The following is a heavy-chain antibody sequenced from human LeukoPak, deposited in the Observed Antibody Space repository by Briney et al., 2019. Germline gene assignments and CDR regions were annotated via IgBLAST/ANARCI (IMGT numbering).Heavy chain of an antibody. CDR2: IWYDGSNK. J-gene: IGHJ4*02. CDR3: AKDSGGSLAN. V-gene: IGHV3-33*06. Sequence: GGSLRLSCAASGFTFSSYGMHWVRQAPGKGLEWVAVIWYDGSNKYYADSVKGRFTISRDNSKNTLYLQMNSLRVEDTAVYYCAKDSGGSLANGAQETLFPSPQ. CDR1: GFTFSSYG. D-gene: IGHD3-10*01.